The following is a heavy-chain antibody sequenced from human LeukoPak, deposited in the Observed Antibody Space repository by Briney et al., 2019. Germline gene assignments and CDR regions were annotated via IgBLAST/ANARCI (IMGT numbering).Heavy chain of an antibody. CDR1: GFTFSSYG. J-gene: IGHJ2*01. Sequence: PGGSLRLSCAASGFTFSSYGMHWVRQAPGKGLEWVAVIWYDGSNKYYADSVKGRFTISRDNSKNTLYPQMNSLRAEDTAVYYCARDPKRGLALYWYFDLWGRGTLVTVSS. V-gene: IGHV3-33*01. CDR3: ARDPKRGLALYWYFDL. CDR2: IWYDGSNK. D-gene: IGHD1-1*01.